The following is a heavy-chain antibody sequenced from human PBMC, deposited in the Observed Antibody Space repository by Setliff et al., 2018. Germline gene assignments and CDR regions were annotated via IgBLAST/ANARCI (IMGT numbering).Heavy chain of an antibody. J-gene: IGHJ4*02. V-gene: IGHV3-15*01. Sequence: GGSLRLSCAASGFDFSDAWMSWVRQAPGKGPEWVGLIKSKAGGGTTDYTAPVKGRFTIFRDISKNTLYLQMNSLRADDTAVYFCAKDRQPDGRWDIDYWGQGTLVTVSS. D-gene: IGHD1-26*01. CDR1: GFDFSDAW. CDR2: IKSKAGGGTT. CDR3: AKDRQPDGRWDIDY.